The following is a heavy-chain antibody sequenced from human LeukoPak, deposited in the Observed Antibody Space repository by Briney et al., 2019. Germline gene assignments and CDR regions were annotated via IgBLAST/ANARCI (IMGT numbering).Heavy chain of an antibody. D-gene: IGHD3-16*02. CDR2: INSDGSST. CDR1: GFTFSSYW. J-gene: IGHJ4*02. CDR3: ARDYRYGEIDY. Sequence: PGGSLRLSCAASGFTFSSYWMHWVRQAPGKGMEWVSRINSDGSSTSYADSVKGRFTISRDNAKNTLYLQMNSLRAEDTAVYYCARDYRYGEIDYWGQGTLVTVSS. V-gene: IGHV3-74*01.